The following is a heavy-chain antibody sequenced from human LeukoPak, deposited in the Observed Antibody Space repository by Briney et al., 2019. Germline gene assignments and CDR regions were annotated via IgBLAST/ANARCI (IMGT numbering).Heavy chain of an antibody. CDR3: ASLGLSGASDY. Sequence: SETLSLTCTVSGGSISSSSYYWGWLRQPPGKGLEWIGSIYYSGSTYYNPSLKSRVTISVDTSKNQFSLRLSSVTAADTAVYYCASLGLSGASDYWGQGTLVTVSS. V-gene: IGHV4-39*01. J-gene: IGHJ4*02. D-gene: IGHD1-26*01. CDR2: IYYSGST. CDR1: GGSISSSSYY.